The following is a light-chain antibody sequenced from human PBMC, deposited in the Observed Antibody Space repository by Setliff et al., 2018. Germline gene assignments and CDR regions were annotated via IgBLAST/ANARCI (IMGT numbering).Light chain of an antibody. CDR2: EVT. CDR1: GGLVGGYNY. Sequence: QSALTRPPSASGSPGQSVTISCTGTGGLVGGYNYVSWYQQHPGKAHRLIIYEVTKRPSGVPDRFSGSNSGNTASLTVSGLQSEDEADYYCTFYSGSNNFFFGSGTKVTVL. J-gene: IGLJ1*01. V-gene: IGLV2-8*01. CDR3: TFYSGSNNFF.